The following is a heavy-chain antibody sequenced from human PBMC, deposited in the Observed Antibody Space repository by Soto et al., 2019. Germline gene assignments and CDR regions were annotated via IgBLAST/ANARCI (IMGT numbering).Heavy chain of an antibody. CDR2: ISSSDDK. J-gene: IGHJ6*02. Sequence: QVTLKESGPVLVKPTETLTLTCTFSGFSLSNPRMSVSWIRQPPGKALEWLAHISSSDDKSYSTSLRRKLTTSKDPSTSQMVLTMTNLHTADTATYYCARVLYYGMDVWGPGTTVTVSS. CDR3: ARVLYYGMDV. CDR1: GFSLSNPRMS. V-gene: IGHV2-26*01.